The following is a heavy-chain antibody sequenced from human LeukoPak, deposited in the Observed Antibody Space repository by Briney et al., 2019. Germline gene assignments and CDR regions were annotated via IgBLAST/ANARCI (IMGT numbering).Heavy chain of an antibody. CDR2: INHSGST. CDR1: GGSFSGYY. D-gene: IGHD6-13*01. V-gene: IGHV4-34*01. J-gene: IGHJ5*02. CDR3: ARGRSIAAPRDWFDP. Sequence: SETLSLTCAVYGGSFSGYYWSWIRQPPGKGLEWIGEINHSGSTNYNPSLKSRVTISVDTSKNQFSLKLSSETAADTAVYYCARGRSIAAPRDWFDPWGQGTLVTVSS.